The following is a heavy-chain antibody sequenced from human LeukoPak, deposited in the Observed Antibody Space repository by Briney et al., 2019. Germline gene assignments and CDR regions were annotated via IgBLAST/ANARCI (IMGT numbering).Heavy chain of an antibody. J-gene: IGHJ4*02. Sequence: GGSLRLSCAASGFTFSSYAMSWVRQAPGKGLEWVSAISGSGGSTYYADSVKGRFTISRDNCKNTLYLQMNSLRAEDTAVYYCAKDRRGIAAAGTSFDYWGQGTLVTVSS. CDR3: AKDRRGIAAAGTSFDY. CDR1: GFTFSSYA. D-gene: IGHD6-13*01. CDR2: ISGSGGST. V-gene: IGHV3-23*01.